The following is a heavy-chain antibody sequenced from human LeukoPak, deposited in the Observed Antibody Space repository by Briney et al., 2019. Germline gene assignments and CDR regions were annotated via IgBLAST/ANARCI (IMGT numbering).Heavy chain of an antibody. D-gene: IGHD5-18*01. J-gene: IGHJ4*02. CDR1: GFTFSSYN. CDR3: ARDRGYSYGWYSDY. CDR2: ISSSSSTI. V-gene: IGHV3-48*01. Sequence: GGSLRLSCAASGFTFSSYNMNWVRQAPGRGLEWVSYISSSSSTIYYADSVKGRFTISRDNAKNSLYLQMNSLRAEDTAVYYCARDRGYSYGWYSDYWGQGTLVTVSS.